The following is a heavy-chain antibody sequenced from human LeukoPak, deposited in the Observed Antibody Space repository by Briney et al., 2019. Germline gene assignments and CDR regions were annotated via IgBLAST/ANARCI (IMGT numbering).Heavy chain of an antibody. D-gene: IGHD3-3*01. V-gene: IGHV3-30-3*01. CDR1: GFTFSSYA. CDR3: ASYYDFWSGYAPD. Sequence: GRSLRLSCAASGFTFSSYAMHWVRQAPGKGLEWVAVISYDGSNKYYADSVKGRSTISRDNSKNTLYLQMNSLRAEDTAVYYCASYYDFWSGYAPDWGQGTLVTVSS. J-gene: IGHJ4*02. CDR2: ISYDGSNK.